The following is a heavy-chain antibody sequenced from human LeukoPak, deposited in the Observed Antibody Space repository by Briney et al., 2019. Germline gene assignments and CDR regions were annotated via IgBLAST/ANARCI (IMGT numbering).Heavy chain of an antibody. CDR1: GFTFSSYS. J-gene: IGHJ5*02. CDR2: ISTSSSYI. CDR3: ARGADGVSSNSRGWFDP. D-gene: IGHD2-15*01. V-gene: IGHV3-21*01. Sequence: PGGSLRLSCTASGFTFSSYSTNWVRQAPGKGLEWVSSISTSSSYICYADSVKGRFTISRDNARNSLYLQMNTLRAEDTAVYSCARGADGVSSNSRGWFDPWGQGTLVTVSS.